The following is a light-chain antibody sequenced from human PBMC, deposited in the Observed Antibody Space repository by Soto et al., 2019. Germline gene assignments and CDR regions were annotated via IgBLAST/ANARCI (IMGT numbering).Light chain of an antibody. J-gene: IGLJ2*01. CDR2: DVS. V-gene: IGLV2-14*01. Sequence: QSALTQPASVSGSPGQSITISCTGTSSDVGGYNYVSWYQQHPGKVPKLMIYDVSNRPSGVSNRFSGSKSGNTASLTISGLQAEDEDDYYCSSYTSSSTGVFGGGTKLTVL. CDR1: SSDVGGYNY. CDR3: SSYTSSSTGV.